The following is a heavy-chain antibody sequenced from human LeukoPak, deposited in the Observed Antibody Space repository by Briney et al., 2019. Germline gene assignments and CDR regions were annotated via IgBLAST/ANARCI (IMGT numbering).Heavy chain of an antibody. V-gene: IGHV4-61*05. CDR3: ARGGESDYDSSGYLVY. CDR1: GGSISSSSYY. J-gene: IGHJ4*02. D-gene: IGHD3-22*01. CDR2: IYYSGST. Sequence: SETLSLTCTVSGGSISSSSYYWGWIRQPPGKGLEWIGYIYYSGSTNYNPSLKSRVTISVDTSKNQFSLKLSSVTVADTAVYYCARGGESDYDSSGYLVYWGQGTLLTVSS.